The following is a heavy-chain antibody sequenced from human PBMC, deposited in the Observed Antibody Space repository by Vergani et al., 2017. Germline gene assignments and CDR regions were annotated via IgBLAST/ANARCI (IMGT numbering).Heavy chain of an antibody. CDR1: GGSISSYY. D-gene: IGHD6-13*01. CDR2: IYYSGST. J-gene: IGHJ5*02. CDR3: ARDLAAAGTGVSWFDP. Sequence: QVQLQESGPGLVKPSETLSLTCTVSGGSISSYYWSWIRQPPGQGLEWIGYIYYSGSTYYNRSLKRRVTISVNTSKNQFSLKLSSVTAADTAVYYCARDLAAAGTGVSWFDPWGQGTLVTVSS. V-gene: IGHV4-59*12.